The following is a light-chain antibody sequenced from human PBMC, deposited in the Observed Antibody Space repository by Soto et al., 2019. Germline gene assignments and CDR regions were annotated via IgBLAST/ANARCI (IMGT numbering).Light chain of an antibody. V-gene: IGLV1-51*02. CDR2: ENN. CDR1: SSNIGNNY. Sequence: QAVVTQPPSVSAAPGQKVTISCSGSSSNIGNNYVSWYQQLPGTAPKLLIYENNKRPSGIPDRFSGSKSGTSATLGITGLQTGDEADYYCGTWDSSLSAGVFGGGTQLTVL. J-gene: IGLJ7*01. CDR3: GTWDSSLSAGV.